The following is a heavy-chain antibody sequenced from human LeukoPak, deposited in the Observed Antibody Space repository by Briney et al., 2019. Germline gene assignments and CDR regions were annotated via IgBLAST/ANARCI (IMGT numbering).Heavy chain of an antibody. Sequence: QTLSLTCAISGDSVSSNRAAWNWIRQSPSRGLEWLGRTDYRSKWYSDYAVSVKARITIIPDTSKNHFSLHLDSVTPEDTAVYFCTRVVEYYDILTGSPKGDNYFDSWGQGTLVTVSS. V-gene: IGHV6-1*01. CDR3: TRVVEYYDILTGSPKGDNYFDS. CDR1: GDSVSSNRAA. J-gene: IGHJ4*02. D-gene: IGHD3-9*01. CDR2: TDYRSKWYS.